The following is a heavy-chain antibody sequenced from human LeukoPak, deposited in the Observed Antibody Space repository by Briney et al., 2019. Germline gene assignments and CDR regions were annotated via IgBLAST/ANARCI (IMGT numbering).Heavy chain of an antibody. J-gene: IGHJ4*02. D-gene: IGHD6-19*01. CDR3: ARGPQWLNY. CDR2: TYYRSKWHS. V-gene: IGHV6-1*01. CDR1: GDSVSSDSAT. Sequence: KPSQTLSLTCAISGDSVSSDSATWNWIRQSPSRGLEWLGRTYYRSKWHSAYAVSVKSRISINSDTSKNQFSLQLNSVTPEDTAIYYCARGPQWLNYWGQGTLVTVSS.